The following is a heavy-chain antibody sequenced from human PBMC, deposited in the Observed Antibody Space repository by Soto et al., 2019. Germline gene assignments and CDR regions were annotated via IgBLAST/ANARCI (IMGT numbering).Heavy chain of an antibody. Sequence: PSETLYLTCAVVGDSLRGQSWNWIRQSPGKGLEWIGELDQSGGTNYNPSLKSRDIISNDTSKNQFSLTLTSVTAADTAVYYCAREYSYGWSGESLDVWGQGXTVTVYS. CDR1: GDSLRGQS. CDR2: LDQSGGT. V-gene: IGHV4-34*01. CDR3: AREYSYGWSGESLDV. D-gene: IGHD6-19*01. J-gene: IGHJ6*02.